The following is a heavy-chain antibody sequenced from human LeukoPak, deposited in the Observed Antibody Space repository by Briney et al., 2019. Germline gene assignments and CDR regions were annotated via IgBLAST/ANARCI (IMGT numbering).Heavy chain of an antibody. CDR1: GYTFTSYG. CDR3: ARDEHLQYYYGSPTPKNWFDP. CDR2: ISAYNGNT. V-gene: IGHV1-18*01. D-gene: IGHD3-10*01. Sequence: ASVKVSCKASGYTFTSYGISWVRQAPGQGLEWMGWISAYNGNTNYAQKLQGRVTMTTDTSTSTAYMELRSLRSDDTAVYYCARDEHLQYYYGSPTPKNWFDPWGQGTLVTVSS. J-gene: IGHJ5*02.